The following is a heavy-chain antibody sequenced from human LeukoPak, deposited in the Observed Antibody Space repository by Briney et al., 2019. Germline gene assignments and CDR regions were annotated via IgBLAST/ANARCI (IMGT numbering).Heavy chain of an antibody. D-gene: IGHD2-15*01. V-gene: IGHV3-23*01. CDR1: GFIFSNYG. CDR2: IGPSGVTT. J-gene: IGHJ6*03. Sequence: GGSLRLSCAASGFIFSNYGMNWVRQAPGKGLEWVSGIGPSGVTTYYADSVKGRFTISRDNSKNTLYLQMNSLRAEDTAVYYCAKAGYVGIGYYYYYMDVWGKGTTVTVSS. CDR3: AKAGYVGIGYYYYYMDV.